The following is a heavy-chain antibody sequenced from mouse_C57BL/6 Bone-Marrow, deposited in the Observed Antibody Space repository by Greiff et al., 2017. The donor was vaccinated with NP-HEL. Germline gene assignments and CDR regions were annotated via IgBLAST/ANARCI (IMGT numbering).Heavy chain of an antibody. Sequence: QVQLQQPGAELVMPGASVKLSCKASGYTFTSYWMHWVKQRPGQGLEWIGEIDPSASYTNYNQKFKGKSTLTVDKSSSTAYMQLSSLTSEDSAVYYCARAPHFDYWGQGTTLTVSS. V-gene: IGHV1-69*01. CDR1: GYTFTSYW. CDR2: IDPSASYT. J-gene: IGHJ2*01. CDR3: ARAPHFDY.